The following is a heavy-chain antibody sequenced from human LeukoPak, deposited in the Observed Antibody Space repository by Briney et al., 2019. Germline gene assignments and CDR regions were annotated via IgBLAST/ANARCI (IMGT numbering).Heavy chain of an antibody. CDR2: ISGSGGST. D-gene: IGHD2-15*01. V-gene: IGHV3-23*01. CDR1: GFTFSSYA. Sequence: GGSLRLSCAASGFTFSSYAMSWVRQAPGKGLEWVSAISGSGGSTYYADSVKGRFTISRDNSKNTLYLQMNSLRAEDTAVYYCAKVRGGYCSGGSCGYFDYWGQGTPVTVSS. J-gene: IGHJ4*02. CDR3: AKVRGGYCSGGSCGYFDY.